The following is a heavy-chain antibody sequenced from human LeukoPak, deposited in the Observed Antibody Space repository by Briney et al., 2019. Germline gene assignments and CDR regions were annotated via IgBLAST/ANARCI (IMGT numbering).Heavy chain of an antibody. J-gene: IGHJ4*02. CDR2: ISGSGGST. CDR1: GFTFSSYA. V-gene: IGHV3-23*01. Sequence: GGSLRLSCAASGFTFSSYAMGWVRQAPGKGLEWVSAISGSGGSTYYADSVKGRFTISRDNSKNTLYLQMNSLRAEDTAVYYCAKGLRLRYFDWLFHYFDYWGQGTLVTVSS. CDR3: AKGLRLRYFDWLFHYFDY. D-gene: IGHD3-9*01.